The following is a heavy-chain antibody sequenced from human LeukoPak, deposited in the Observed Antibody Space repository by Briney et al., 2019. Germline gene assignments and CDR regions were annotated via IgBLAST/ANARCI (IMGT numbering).Heavy chain of an antibody. V-gene: IGHV4-59*01. CDR1: GASISTYY. CDR2: IYYSGST. J-gene: IGHJ4*02. Sequence: SETLSLTCTVSGASISTYYWSWIRQPPGKGLRGIGYIYYSGSTIYNPSLKSRVTISVDTSKNQFSLRLSSVTAADTAVYYCAGGVAHCSSTSCYGIDYWGQGTLVTVSS. CDR3: AGGVAHCSSTSCYGIDY. D-gene: IGHD2-2*01.